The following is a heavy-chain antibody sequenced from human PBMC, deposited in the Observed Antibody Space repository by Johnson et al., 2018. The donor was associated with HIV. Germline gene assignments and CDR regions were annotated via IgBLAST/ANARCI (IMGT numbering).Heavy chain of an antibody. CDR2: IKQDGSEK. CDR1: GFTYSRYW. Sequence: VQLVESAGGLVQPGGSLRLSCAASGFTYSRYWMSWVRQAPGKGLEWVANIKQDGSEKYYVDSVKGRITISRDSSKNTLYLQMNSLRAEDTALYYCARPLGGSVDAFDIWGQGTMVTVSS. V-gene: IGHV3-7*02. J-gene: IGHJ3*02. CDR3: ARPLGGSVDAFDI. D-gene: IGHD1-26*01.